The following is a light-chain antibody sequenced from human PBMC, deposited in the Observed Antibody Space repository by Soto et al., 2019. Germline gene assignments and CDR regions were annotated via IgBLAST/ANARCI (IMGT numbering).Light chain of an antibody. CDR2: AAS. V-gene: IGKV1-39*01. CDR1: QSISNY. J-gene: IGKJ1*01. CDR3: QQSYSTPWT. Sequence: DIQMTQSPSSLSASVGDRVTITCRASQSISNYLSWYQQISGKAPKLLIYAASTLRSGVASRFSGSGSGTDFTLTISSLQPEDFATYYCQQSYSTPWTFGQGTQVEIK.